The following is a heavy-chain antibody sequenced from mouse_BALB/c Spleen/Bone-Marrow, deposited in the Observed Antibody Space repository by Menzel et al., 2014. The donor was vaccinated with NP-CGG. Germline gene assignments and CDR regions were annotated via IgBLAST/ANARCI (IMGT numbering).Heavy chain of an antibody. CDR3: ARRASPTGPMDY. J-gene: IGHJ4*01. CDR1: GFTFSNFG. Sequence: DVKLQESGGGLVQPGGSRKLSCAASGFTFSNFGMHWVRQAPEKGLEWVAYISSGGSTIYYADTVKGRFTISRDNPKNTLFLQMTSLRSEDTAMYYCARRASPTGPMDYWGQGTSVTVSS. V-gene: IGHV5-17*02. D-gene: IGHD1-1*01. CDR2: ISSGGSTI.